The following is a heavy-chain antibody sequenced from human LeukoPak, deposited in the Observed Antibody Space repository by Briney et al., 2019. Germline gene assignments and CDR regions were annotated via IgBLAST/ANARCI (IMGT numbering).Heavy chain of an antibody. D-gene: IGHD3-10*01. V-gene: IGHV4-59*01. J-gene: IGHJ3*02. Sequence: SETLSLTCTVSGGSITGYDWIWIRQTPGKGLEWIGQIYYSGGTNYNPSLTSRVVISVDMSKNQFSLNLRSVTAADTAVYYCARENSGNFDAFDMWGQGTMVTVSS. CDR3: ARENSGNFDAFDM. CDR1: GGSITGYD. CDR2: IYYSGGT.